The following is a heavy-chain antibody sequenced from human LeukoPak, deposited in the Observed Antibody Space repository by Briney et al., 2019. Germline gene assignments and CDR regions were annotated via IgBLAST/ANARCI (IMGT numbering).Heavy chain of an antibody. CDR3: AREDSSGYNY. J-gene: IGHJ4*02. D-gene: IGHD3-22*01. V-gene: IGHV4-31*03. CDR1: GGSISSGGYY. CDR2: IYYSGST. Sequence: SETLSLTCTVSGGSISSGGYYWSWIRQHLGKGLEWIGYIYYSGSTYYNPSLKSRVTISVDTSKNQFSLKLSSVTAADTAVYYCAREDSSGYNYWDQGTLVTVSS.